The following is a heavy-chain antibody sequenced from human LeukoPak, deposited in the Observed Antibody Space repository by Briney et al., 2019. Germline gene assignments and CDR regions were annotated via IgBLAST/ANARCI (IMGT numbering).Heavy chain of an antibody. J-gene: IGHJ5*02. V-gene: IGHV3-30-3*01. CDR3: ARELEAEEEGLST. CDR2: ISYDGYKK. CDR1: GFTFSDYS. D-gene: IGHD6-19*01. Sequence: SGGSLRLSYAASGFTFSDYSMHWVRQAPGKGLEWVTIISYDGYKKYYADSVKGRFTISRDNSKNMLYLQMNSLRPEDTAVYYCARELEAEEEGLSTWGQGTLVTVSS.